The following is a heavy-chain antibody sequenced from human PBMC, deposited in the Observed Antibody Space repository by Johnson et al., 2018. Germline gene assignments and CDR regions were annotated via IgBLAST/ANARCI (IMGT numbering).Heavy chain of an antibody. V-gene: IGHV3-33*01. CDR2: IWYDGSNK. Sequence: QVQLVQSGGGVVQPGRSLGLSCAASGFTFSSYGMHWVRQAPGKGLEWVAVIWYDGSNKYYADSVKGRFTITRDNSKNTLYMQMNSLRAEDTAVYYCAMDGGYYYDSSGYYLAEYFQHWGQGTLVTVSS. D-gene: IGHD3-22*01. J-gene: IGHJ1*01. CDR3: AMDGGYYYDSSGYYLAEYFQH. CDR1: GFTFSSYG.